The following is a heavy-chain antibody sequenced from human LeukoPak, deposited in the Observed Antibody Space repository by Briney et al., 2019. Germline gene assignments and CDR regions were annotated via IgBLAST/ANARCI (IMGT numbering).Heavy chain of an antibody. D-gene: IGHD2-21*01. CDR1: GASISGSSHYF. J-gene: IGHJ4*02. CDR2: IYYSGIT. V-gene: IGHV4-39*07. Sequence: SETLSLTCTVSGASISGSSHYFWGWIRQTPGKGLEWIGSIYYSGITYYTPSLKSRLTISVDTSRNQFSLKLSSVTAADTAVYYCARGVVIAPQTFDYWGQGTLVTVSS. CDR3: ARGVVIAPQTFDY.